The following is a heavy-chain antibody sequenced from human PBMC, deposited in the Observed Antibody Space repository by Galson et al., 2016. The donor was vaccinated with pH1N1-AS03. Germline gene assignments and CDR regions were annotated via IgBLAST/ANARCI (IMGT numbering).Heavy chain of an antibody. CDR1: GYVFGSYR. CDR3: ARQTMVHYFDY. J-gene: IGHJ4*02. V-gene: IGHV1-18*01. Sequence: SCKASGYVFGSYRISWVRQAPGQGLEWMGWISVYNGNTNHAQNLQGRVTMSTDTSTTTAYMELRSLTSDDTAGYYCARQTMVHYFDYWGQGTLVTVSS. D-gene: IGHD3-10*01. CDR2: ISVYNGNT.